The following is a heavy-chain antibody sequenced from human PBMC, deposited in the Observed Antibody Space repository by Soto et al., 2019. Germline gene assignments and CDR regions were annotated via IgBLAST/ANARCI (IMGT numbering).Heavy chain of an antibody. V-gene: IGHV3-23*01. CDR2: ISGSGGST. CDR3: AKDAGGYDILTGYYIVLGPLDY. J-gene: IGHJ4*02. D-gene: IGHD3-9*01. Sequence: GGSLRLSCAASGFTFSSYAMSWVRQAPGKGLEWVSAISGSGGSTYYADSVKGRFTISRDNSKNTLYLQMNSLRAEDTAVYYCAKDAGGYDILTGYYIVLGPLDYWGQGTLVTVSS. CDR1: GFTFSSYA.